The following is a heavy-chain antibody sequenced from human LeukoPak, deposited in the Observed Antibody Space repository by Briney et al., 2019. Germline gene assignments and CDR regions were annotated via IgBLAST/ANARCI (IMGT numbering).Heavy chain of an antibody. CDR2: ISWNSGNI. CDR3: AKGQTIITMTTFDY. CDR1: GLTFHDYA. Sequence: GGSLRLSCAASGLTFHDYAMHWVRQAPGKGLEWVSGISWNSGNIVYADSVKGRFTISRDNAKNSLYLQMDSLRAEDMALYYCAKGQTIITMTTFDYWGQGTLVTVSS. D-gene: IGHD4-17*01. J-gene: IGHJ4*02. V-gene: IGHV3-9*03.